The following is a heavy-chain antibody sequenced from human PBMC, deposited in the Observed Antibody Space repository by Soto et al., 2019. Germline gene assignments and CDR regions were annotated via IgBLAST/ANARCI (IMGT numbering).Heavy chain of an antibody. CDR3: AAFARADFGGSNSGGQDGH. J-gene: IGHJ4*02. CDR1: GGSFIRNY. Sequence: LSLTFAVYGGSFIRNYWSWIRQPPGKGLEWIGDIHHSGGTNSNPSLQSRVTLSLDTSKNQFSLTMKSVTAADTAVYYCAAFARADFGGSNSGGQDGHWGRLSMGTVSS. CDR2: IHHSGGT. V-gene: IGHV4-34*01. D-gene: IGHD7-27*01.